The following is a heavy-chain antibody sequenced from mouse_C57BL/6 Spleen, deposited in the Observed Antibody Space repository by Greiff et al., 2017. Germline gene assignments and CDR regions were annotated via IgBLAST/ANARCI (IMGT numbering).Heavy chain of an antibody. Sequence: QVQLQQSGAELAKPGASVKLSCKASGYTFTSYWMHWVKQRPGQGLEWIGYINPSSGYTKYNQKFKDKATLTADTSSSTAYMQLSSLTYEDSAVYYGARTVYYYGSSLYYAMDYWGQGTSVTVSS. CDR3: ARTVYYYGSSLYYAMDY. CDR1: GYTFTSYW. CDR2: INPSSGYT. D-gene: IGHD1-1*01. V-gene: IGHV1-7*01. J-gene: IGHJ4*01.